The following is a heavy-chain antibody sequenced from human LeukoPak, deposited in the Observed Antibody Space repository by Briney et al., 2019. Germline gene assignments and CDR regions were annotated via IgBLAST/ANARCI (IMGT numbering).Heavy chain of an antibody. Sequence: GGSPRLSCAASGFTFSSYAMSWVRQAPGKGLEWVSVISGSGGSTYYADSVKGRFTLSRDNSKNTLYLQMNSLRAEDTAVYYCAKEIYGDSTGGRFQQWGQGTLVTVSS. D-gene: IGHD4-17*01. J-gene: IGHJ1*01. CDR3: AKEIYGDSTGGRFQQ. CDR1: GFTFSSYA. V-gene: IGHV3-23*01. CDR2: ISGSGGST.